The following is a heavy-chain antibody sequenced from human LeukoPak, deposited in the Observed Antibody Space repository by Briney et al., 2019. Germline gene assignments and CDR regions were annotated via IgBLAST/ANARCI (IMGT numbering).Heavy chain of an antibody. CDR1: GGSISSSNYY. D-gene: IGHD3-3*01. CDR2: VYYSGSA. J-gene: IGHJ5*02. Sequence: SETLSLTCHVSGGSISSSNYYWGWIRQPPGKGLEWIGNVYYSGSASFNPSLKSQVTISVDTSKNQFSVKLSSVTAADTAVYYCARAMRITIFKGGFDPWGQGALVTVSS. V-gene: IGHV4-39*07. CDR3: ARAMRITIFKGGFDP.